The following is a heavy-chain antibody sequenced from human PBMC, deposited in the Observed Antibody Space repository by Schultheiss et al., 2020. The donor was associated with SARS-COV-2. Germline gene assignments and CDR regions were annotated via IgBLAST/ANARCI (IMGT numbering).Heavy chain of an antibody. D-gene: IGHD1-7*01. V-gene: IGHV1-18*01. Sequence: ASVKVSCKASGYTFTSYGISWVRQAPGQGLEWMGWISAYNGNTNYAQKFQGRVTMTRDTSISTAYMELSRLRSDDTAVYYCARGYPPYNWNYYRNYGMDVWGQGTTVTVSS. CDR3: ARGYPPYNWNYYRNYGMDV. CDR2: ISAYNGNT. CDR1: GYTFTSYG. J-gene: IGHJ6*02.